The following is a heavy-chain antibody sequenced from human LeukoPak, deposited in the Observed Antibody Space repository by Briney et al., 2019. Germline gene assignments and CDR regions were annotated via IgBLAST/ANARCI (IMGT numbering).Heavy chain of an antibody. V-gene: IGHV3-23*01. D-gene: IGHD6-19*01. CDR3: AKVRSGWYVLDY. CDR2: ITDSGDTT. CDR1: GFTFSSYA. Sequence: GGSLRLSCAASGFTFSSYAMNWVRQAPGKGLEWVSIITDSGDTTSYADSVKGRFTISRDNSKNTLFLQMNNLRAEDTAVYYCAKVRSGWYVLDYWGQGTLVTVSP. J-gene: IGHJ4*02.